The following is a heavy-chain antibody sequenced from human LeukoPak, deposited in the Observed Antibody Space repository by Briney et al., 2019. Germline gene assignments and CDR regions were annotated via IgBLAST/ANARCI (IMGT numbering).Heavy chain of an antibody. CDR3: ARGTYDSSGYYYQRYYYYYMDV. CDR2: IYYSGST. V-gene: IGHV4-59*01. Sequence: SETLSLTCTVSGGSISSYYWSWIRQPPGKGLEWIGYIYYSGSTNYNPSLKSRVTISVDTSKNQFSLKLSSVTAADTAVYYCARGTYDSSGYYYQRYYYYYMDVWGKGTTVTISS. J-gene: IGHJ6*03. CDR1: GGSISSYY. D-gene: IGHD3-22*01.